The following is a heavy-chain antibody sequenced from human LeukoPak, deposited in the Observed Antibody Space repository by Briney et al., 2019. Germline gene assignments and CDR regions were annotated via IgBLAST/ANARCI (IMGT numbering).Heavy chain of an antibody. V-gene: IGHV4-59*01. J-gene: IGHJ4*02. D-gene: IGHD2-21*02. CDR3: ARGVVTAPQTFDY. CDR1: GASLSCYY. Sequence: SETLSLTCTVCGASLSCYYWSWIRQPPGKGLEGVGYIYYSGSTNSNPSLKSRATISVGTPKNQFALTLISVTDAGGAVYYRARGVVTAPQTFDYWGQGTLVTVSS. CDR2: IYYSGST.